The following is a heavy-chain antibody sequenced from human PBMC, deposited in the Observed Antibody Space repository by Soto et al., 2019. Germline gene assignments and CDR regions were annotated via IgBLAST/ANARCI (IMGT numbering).Heavy chain of an antibody. J-gene: IGHJ4*02. CDR3: ARPHSSGSVY. CDR1: GGSISSGGYS. V-gene: IGHV4-31*11. CDR2: IYYNVRT. Sequence: SETLSLTCAVPGGSISSGGYSWSWIRQPPGKGLEWIGYIYYNVRTNYNSSLKSRVTISVDASRSQFSLNLNSVTAADTAMYYFARPHSSGSVYSGQAPLVTVS. D-gene: IGHD6-19*01.